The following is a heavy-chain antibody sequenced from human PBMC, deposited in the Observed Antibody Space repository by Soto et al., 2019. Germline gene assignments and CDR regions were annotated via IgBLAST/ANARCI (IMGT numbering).Heavy chain of an antibody. V-gene: IGHV1-8*01. CDR1: GYTFTSFD. Sequence: QVQLVQSGAEVKKPGASVKVSCKASGYTFTSFDINWVRQATGQGLEWMGWMNPNSGNTGYAQKFRGRVPMTRNTSASTAYIDLSILGSYDTAVYDCARSSRSGGGNYYYGMDGWGQGTTVTVSS. CDR3: ARSSRSGGGNYYYGMDG. CDR2: MNPNSGNT. J-gene: IGHJ6*02. D-gene: IGHD2-15*01.